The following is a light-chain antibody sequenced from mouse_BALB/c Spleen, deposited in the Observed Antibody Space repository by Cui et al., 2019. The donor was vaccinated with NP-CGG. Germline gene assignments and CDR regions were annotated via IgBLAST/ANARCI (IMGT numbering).Light chain of an antibody. CDR3: ALWYSNHWV. CDR2: GTN. CDR1: TGIVTTNNY. Sequence: SVATNESPLPTSPGETVTLTCRSSTGIVTTNNYANWVQEKPDHLFTGLIGGTNNRAPGVPARFSGSLIGDKAALTITGAQTEDESIYFCALWYSNHWVFGGGTKLTVL. V-gene: IGLV1*01. J-gene: IGLJ1*01.